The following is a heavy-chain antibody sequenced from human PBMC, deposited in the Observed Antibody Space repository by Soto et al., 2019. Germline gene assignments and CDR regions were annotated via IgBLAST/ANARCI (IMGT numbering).Heavy chain of an antibody. Sequence: ASVKVSCKASGYTFTSYGISWVRQAPGQGLEWMGWISAYNGNTNYAQKLQGRVTMTTDTSTSTAYMELRSLRSDDTAVYYCARGGDIVVVVAARDDAFDIWGQGTMVTVSS. CDR3: ARGGDIVVVVAARDDAFDI. CDR1: GYTFTSYG. D-gene: IGHD2-15*01. V-gene: IGHV1-18*01. J-gene: IGHJ3*02. CDR2: ISAYNGNT.